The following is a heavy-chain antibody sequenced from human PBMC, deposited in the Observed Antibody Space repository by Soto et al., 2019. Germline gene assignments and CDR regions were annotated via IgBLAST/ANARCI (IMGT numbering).Heavy chain of an antibody. CDR2: MNPNSGNT. J-gene: IGHJ4*02. CDR1: GYTFTSYD. D-gene: IGHD2-2*01. Sequence: ASVKVSCKASGYTFTSYDINWVRQATGQGLEWMGWMNPNSGNTGYAQKFQGRVTMTRNTSISTAYMELSSLRSEDTAVYYCARGGYCSSTSCFNHEFDYWGQGTLVTVS. CDR3: ARGGYCSSTSCFNHEFDY. V-gene: IGHV1-8*01.